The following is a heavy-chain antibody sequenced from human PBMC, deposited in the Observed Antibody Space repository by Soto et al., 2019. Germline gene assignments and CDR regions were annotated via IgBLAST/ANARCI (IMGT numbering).Heavy chain of an antibody. CDR3: AREDHRDGYNQFDY. CDR1: GGSISSGCYY. CDR2: IYYSGST. Sequence: PXETLSLTCTVSGGSISSGCYYWSWIRQHPGKGLEWIGYIYYSGSTYYNPSLKSRVTISVDTSKNQFSLKLSSVTAADTAVYYCAREDHRDGYNQFDYWGQGTLVTVSS. V-gene: IGHV4-31*03. J-gene: IGHJ4*02. D-gene: IGHD5-12*01.